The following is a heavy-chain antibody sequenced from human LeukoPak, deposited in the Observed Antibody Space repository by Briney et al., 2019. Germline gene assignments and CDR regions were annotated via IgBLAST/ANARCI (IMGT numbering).Heavy chain of an antibody. D-gene: IGHD2-15*01. CDR3: ARDVTRQVMDV. V-gene: IGHV4-30-2*01. Sequence: SQTLSLTCTVSGGSISSGGYYWSWIRQPPGKGLEWIGYIYHSGSTYYNPSLKSRVTISVDRSKNQFSLKLSSVTAADTAVYYCARDVTRQVMDVWGQGTTVTVSS. J-gene: IGHJ6*02. CDR2: IYHSGST. CDR1: GGSISSGGYY.